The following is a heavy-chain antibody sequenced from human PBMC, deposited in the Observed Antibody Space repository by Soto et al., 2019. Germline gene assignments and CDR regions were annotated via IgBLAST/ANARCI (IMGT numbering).Heavy chain of an antibody. Sequence: QGQLVQSGLDVKKPGASVKVSCKASGYTFTEYGISWVRQAPGQGLEWVGWISPYNGETSFPKSDSGGVTLATNTSTTTAYMALRSLGPAYTAVYFCAKDRHRRVRCSPASGGWYFDRWVPVTLVTVSS. CDR3: AKDRHRRVRCSPASGGWYFDR. V-gene: IGHV1-18*01. D-gene: IGHD2-15*01. J-gene: IGHJ2*01. CDR1: GYTFTEYG. CDR2: ISPYNGET.